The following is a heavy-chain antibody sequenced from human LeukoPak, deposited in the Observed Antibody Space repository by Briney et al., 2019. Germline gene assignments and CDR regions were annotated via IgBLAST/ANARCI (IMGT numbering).Heavy chain of an antibody. D-gene: IGHD6-19*01. CDR2: INHSGST. CDR3: ARTVAGYFDY. V-gene: IGHV4-34*01. CDR1: GGSISSFY. Sequence: SETLSLTCTVSGGSISSFYWSWIRQPPGKGLEWIGEINHSGSTNYNPSLKSRVTISVDTSKSQFSLKLSSVTAADTAVYYCARTVAGYFDYWGQGTLVTVSS. J-gene: IGHJ4*02.